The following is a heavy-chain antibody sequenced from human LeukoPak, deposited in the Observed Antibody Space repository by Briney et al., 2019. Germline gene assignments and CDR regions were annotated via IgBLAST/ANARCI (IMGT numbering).Heavy chain of an antibody. CDR3: ASGGLGDSSGYGY. Sequence: PGGSLRLSCSASGFTASSNYMSWVRQAPGKGLEWVSVIYSGGSTYYADSVKGRFTISRDNSKNTLYLQMNSLRAEDTAVYYCASGGLGDSSGYGYWGQGTLVTVSS. CDR2: IYSGGST. V-gene: IGHV3-66*01. CDR1: GFTASSNY. J-gene: IGHJ4*02. D-gene: IGHD3-22*01.